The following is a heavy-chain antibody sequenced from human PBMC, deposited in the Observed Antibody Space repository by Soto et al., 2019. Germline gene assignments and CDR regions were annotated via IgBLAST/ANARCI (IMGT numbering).Heavy chain of an antibody. CDR1: GFTFDDYT. J-gene: IGHJ6*02. Sequence: GGSLRLSCAASGFTFDDYTMHWVRQAPGKGLEWVSLISWDGGSTYYADSVKGRFTISRDNSKNSLYLQMNSLRTEDTALYYCAKDMPRDYSGSYQGSYYYYGMDVWGQGPPVTF. CDR3: AKDMPRDYSGSYQGSYYYYGMDV. D-gene: IGHD1-26*01. CDR2: ISWDGGST. V-gene: IGHV3-43*01.